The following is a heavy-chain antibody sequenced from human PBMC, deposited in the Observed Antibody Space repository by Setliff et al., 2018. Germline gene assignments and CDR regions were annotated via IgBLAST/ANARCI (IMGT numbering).Heavy chain of an antibody. CDR3: AKSPHDFWSGRVFFDY. CDR1: GFSFSSYA. V-gene: IGHV3-23*01. J-gene: IGHJ4*01. D-gene: IGHD3-3*01. CDR2: IIGSGIST. Sequence: LRLSCAASGFSFSSYAMSWVRQAPGKGLEWVSTIIGSGISTYYADSVQGRVTISRDNHKNTLHLQMNSLRVEDTAIYYCAKSPHDFWSGRVFFDYWGQGMLGTVSS.